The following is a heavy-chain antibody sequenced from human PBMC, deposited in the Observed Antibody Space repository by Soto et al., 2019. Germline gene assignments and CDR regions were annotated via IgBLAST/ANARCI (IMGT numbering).Heavy chain of an antibody. Sequence: PGGSLRLSCAASGFTFSSYAMSWVRQAPGKGLEWVSAISGSGGSTYYADSVKGRFTISRDNSKNTLYLQMNSLRAEDTAVYYCANTLRGYSYGPPGYYYGMDVWGQGTTVTVSS. J-gene: IGHJ6*02. D-gene: IGHD5-18*01. CDR2: ISGSGGST. CDR3: ANTLRGYSYGPPGYYYGMDV. CDR1: GFTFSSYA. V-gene: IGHV3-23*01.